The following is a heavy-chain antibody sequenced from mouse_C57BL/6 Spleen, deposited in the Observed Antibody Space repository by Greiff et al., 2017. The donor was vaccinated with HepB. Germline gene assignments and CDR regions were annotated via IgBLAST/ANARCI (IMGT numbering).Heavy chain of an antibody. CDR1: GYTFTSYW. J-gene: IGHJ3*01. CDR3: AIGTHYYGRSPDWFAY. V-gene: IGHV1-74*01. D-gene: IGHD1-1*01. Sequence: VQLQQSGAELVKPGASVKVSCKASGYTFTSYWMHWVKQRPGQGLEWIGRIHPSDSDTNYNQKFKGKATLTVDKSSSTADMQLSSLTSEDSAVFYRAIGTHYYGRSPDWFAYWGQGTLVTVSA. CDR2: IHPSDSDT.